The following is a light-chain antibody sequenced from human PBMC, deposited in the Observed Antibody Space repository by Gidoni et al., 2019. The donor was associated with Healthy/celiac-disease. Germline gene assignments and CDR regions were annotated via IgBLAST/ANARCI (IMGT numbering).Light chain of an antibody. V-gene: IGKV1-33*01. Sequence: DIQMTQSPSSLSASVGDRVCITCQASHDISNYLNWYQQKPGKAPKLLIYDASNLETGVPSRFSGSGSGTDFTFTISSLQPEDIATYYCQQYDNLPPFFGGGTKVEIK. CDR2: DAS. CDR3: QQYDNLPPF. J-gene: IGKJ4*01. CDR1: HDISNY.